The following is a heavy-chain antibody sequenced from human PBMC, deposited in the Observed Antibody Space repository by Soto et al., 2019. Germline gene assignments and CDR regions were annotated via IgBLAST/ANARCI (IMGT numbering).Heavy chain of an antibody. V-gene: IGHV5-51*01. D-gene: IGHD3-10*01. CDR1: GYSFTSYC. Sequence: PGESLKISCTGSGYSFTSYCIGWVRQMPGKGLEWMGIIYPGDSDTRYSPSFQGQVTISADKSISTAYLQWSSLKASDTAMYYCVRHEASMVRGEDAFDIWRQGTL. CDR3: VRHEASMVRGEDAFDI. J-gene: IGHJ3*02. CDR2: IYPGDSDT.